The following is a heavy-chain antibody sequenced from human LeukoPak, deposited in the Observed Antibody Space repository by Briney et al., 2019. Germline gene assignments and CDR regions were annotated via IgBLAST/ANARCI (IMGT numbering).Heavy chain of an antibody. V-gene: IGHV4-34*01. CDR3: ARGGRRWLVLGWFDP. CDR2: INHSGST. J-gene: IGHJ5*02. Sequence: SETLSLTCAVYGGSFSGYYWSWIRQPPGKGLEWIGEINHSGSTNYNPPLKSRVTISVDTSKNQFSLKLSSVTAADTAVYYCARGGRRWLVLGWFDPWGQGTLVTVSS. D-gene: IGHD6-19*01. CDR1: GGSFSGYY.